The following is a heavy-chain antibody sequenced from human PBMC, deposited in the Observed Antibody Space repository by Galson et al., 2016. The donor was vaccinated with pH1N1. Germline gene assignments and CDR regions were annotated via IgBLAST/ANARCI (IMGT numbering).Heavy chain of an antibody. J-gene: IGHJ4*02. Sequence: LRLSCAASGFTVSSNYMSWVRQAPGKGLEWVSVVYSGGSSYYADSVKGRFTISRDNSKNTLFLQMNSLRAEDTAVYYCSGTSSKDYWGQGTLVTVSS. V-gene: IGHV3-53*01. D-gene: IGHD2-2*01. CDR3: SGTSSKDY. CDR2: VYSGGSS. CDR1: GFTVSSNY.